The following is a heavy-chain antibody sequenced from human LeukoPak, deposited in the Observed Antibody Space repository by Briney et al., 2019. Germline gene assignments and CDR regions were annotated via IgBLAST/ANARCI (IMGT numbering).Heavy chain of an antibody. V-gene: IGHV4-39*01. Sequence: SETLSLTCSVSGASISGSPNYWAWIRQPPGKGLEWIGSIFHTGTTYSNPSLRSRVTISVDTSRDRFSLELRFVTAADTAVYYCARGGSKLVVVPAAVFFDPWGQGTLVTVSS. CDR2: IFHTGTT. CDR1: GASISGSPNY. CDR3: ARGGSKLVVVPAAVFFDP. J-gene: IGHJ5*02. D-gene: IGHD2-2*01.